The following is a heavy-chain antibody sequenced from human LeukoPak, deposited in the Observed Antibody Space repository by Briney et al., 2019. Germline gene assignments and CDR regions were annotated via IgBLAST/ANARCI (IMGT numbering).Heavy chain of an antibody. Sequence: GGSLRLSRTASRFTFSNYAMTWVRQAPGRGGEGVSTISGRDGRTYYADSVKGRFTISRDNSKNTLYLQMNSLTAEDTAVYFSARVETIEVGGTSRYDGFDIWGQGTMVTVSS. CDR1: RFTFSNYA. CDR2: ISGRDGRT. D-gene: IGHD1-26*01. CDR3: ARVETIEVGGTSRYDGFDI. J-gene: IGHJ3*02. V-gene: IGHV3-23*01.